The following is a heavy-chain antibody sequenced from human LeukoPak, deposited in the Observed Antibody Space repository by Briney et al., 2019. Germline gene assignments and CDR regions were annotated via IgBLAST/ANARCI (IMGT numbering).Heavy chain of an antibody. V-gene: IGHV6-1*01. CDR1: GDSVSSNSAA. CDR2: TYYRAKWYK. D-gene: IGHD2-15*01. J-gene: IGHJ5*02. CDR3: ARDLWPPDIVNPFDP. Sequence: SQTLSLTCAISGDSVSSNSAAWNWIRQSPSRGLEWLGRTYYRAKWYKDYAVSVKSRITINPDTSKNQFSLQLNSVTPEDTAVSYCARDLWPPDIVNPFDPWGQGTLVTVSS.